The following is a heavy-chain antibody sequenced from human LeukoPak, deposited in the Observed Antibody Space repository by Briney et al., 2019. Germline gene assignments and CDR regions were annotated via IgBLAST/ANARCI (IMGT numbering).Heavy chain of an antibody. D-gene: IGHD3-10*01. CDR2: IKRKTDGGTT. Sequence: GGSLRLSCAASGFTFSNAWMTWVRQAPGKGLEWVGHIKRKTDGGTTEFAAPVKGRFTISRDDSKNTLYLQMNSLKAEDTAVYYCISSLRVTMIRGVPNLDFWGQGTLVTVSS. V-gene: IGHV3-15*01. J-gene: IGHJ4*02. CDR1: GFTFSNAW. CDR3: ISSLRVTMIRGVPNLDF.